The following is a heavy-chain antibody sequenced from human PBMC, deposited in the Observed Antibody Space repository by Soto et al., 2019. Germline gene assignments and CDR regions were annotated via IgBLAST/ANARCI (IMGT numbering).Heavy chain of an antibody. D-gene: IGHD6-13*01. CDR3: AREGGIADDGNWFDP. CDR1: GDSVSSNSAA. V-gene: IGHV6-1*01. J-gene: IGHJ5*02. CDR2: TYYRSKWYN. Sequence: PSQTLSLTCAISGDSVSSNSAAWNWIRQSPSRGLEWLGRTYYRSKWYNDYAVSVKSRITINPDTSKSQFSLQLNSVTPEDTAVYYCAREGGIADDGNWFDPWGQGTLVTVSS.